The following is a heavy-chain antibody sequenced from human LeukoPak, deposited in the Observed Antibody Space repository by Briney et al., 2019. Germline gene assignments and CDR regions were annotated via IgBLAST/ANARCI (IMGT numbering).Heavy chain of an antibody. V-gene: IGHV3-30*18. CDR3: AKTPWAAGGGYFDY. Sequence: PGGSLRLSCAAAGFTFRSCGMRWVRQAPGKGLEWVAIISYDGSNKYYADSVKGRFTISRDNSKNKLSLQMNSLRDEDTAVYYCAKTPWAAGGGYFDYWGQGTLVTVSS. D-gene: IGHD1-26*01. CDR1: GFTFRSCG. CDR2: ISYDGSNK. J-gene: IGHJ4*02.